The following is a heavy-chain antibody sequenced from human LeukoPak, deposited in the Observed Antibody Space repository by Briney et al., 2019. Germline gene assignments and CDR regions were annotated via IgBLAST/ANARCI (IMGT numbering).Heavy chain of an antibody. Sequence: ASVKVSCKASGYTFTSYDINWVRQATGQGLEWMGWMNPNSGNTGYAQKFQGRVTMTRDTSTGTVYMELRSLRSEDTAVYYCSRGSDSIAARPYDYWGQGTLVTVSS. CDR1: GYTFTSYD. CDR2: MNPNSGNT. CDR3: SRGSDSIAARPYDY. V-gene: IGHV1-8*01. D-gene: IGHD6-6*01. J-gene: IGHJ4*02.